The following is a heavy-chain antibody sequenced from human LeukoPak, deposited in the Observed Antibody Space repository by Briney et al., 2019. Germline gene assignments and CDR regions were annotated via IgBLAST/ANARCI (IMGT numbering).Heavy chain of an antibody. CDR2: ISSNGGST. D-gene: IGHD6-13*01. J-gene: IGHJ4*02. CDR3: ARHSGYSSSRVLY. V-gene: IGHV3-64*04. CDR1: GFTFSSYA. Sequence: GGSLRLSCSASGFTFSSYAMHWVRQAPGKGLEYVSAISSNGGSTYYADSVKGRFTISRDNSKNTLYLQMNSLRAEDTAVYYCARHSGYSSSRVLYWGQGTLVTVSS.